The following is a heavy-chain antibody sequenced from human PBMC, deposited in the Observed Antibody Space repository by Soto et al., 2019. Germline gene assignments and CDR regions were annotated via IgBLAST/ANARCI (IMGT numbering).Heavy chain of an antibody. CDR1: GFTFSSYA. Sequence: GGSLRLSCAASGFTFSSYAMSWVRQAPGKGLEWVSAISGSGGSTYYADSVKGRFTISRDNSKNTLYLQMNSLRAEDTAVYYCAKDRKGGSSHARSNFDYWGQGTLVTVSS. V-gene: IGHV3-23*01. J-gene: IGHJ4*02. CDR3: AKDRKGGSSHARSNFDY. CDR2: ISGSGGST. D-gene: IGHD6-13*01.